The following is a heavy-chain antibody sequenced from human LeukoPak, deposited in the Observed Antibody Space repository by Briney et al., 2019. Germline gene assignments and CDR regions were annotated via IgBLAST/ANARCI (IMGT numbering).Heavy chain of an antibody. J-gene: IGHJ4*02. V-gene: IGHV4-39*07. CDR2: IYYSGST. Sequence: SETLSLTCTVSGGSISSSSYYWGWIRQPPGKGLERIGSIYYSGSTYYNPSLKSRVTISVDTSKNQFSLKLSSVTAADTAVYYCARTLCSGGSCYPDYWGQGTLVTVSS. CDR3: ARTLCSGGSCYPDY. D-gene: IGHD2-15*01. CDR1: GGSISSSSYY.